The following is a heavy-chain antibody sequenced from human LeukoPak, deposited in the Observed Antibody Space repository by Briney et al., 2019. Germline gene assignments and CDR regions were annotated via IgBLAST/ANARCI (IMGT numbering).Heavy chain of an antibody. CDR1: GFTFSSYA. CDR2: ISGSGGST. D-gene: IGHD6-25*01. V-gene: IGHV3-23*01. J-gene: IGHJ6*03. CDR3: ARVKGLVAGDYYYYMDV. Sequence: PGGSLRLSCAASGFTFSSYAMSWVRQAPGKGLEWVSAISGSGGSTYYADSVKGRFTISRDNAKNSLYLQMNSLRAEDTAVYYCARVKGLVAGDYYYYMDVWGKGTTVTVSS.